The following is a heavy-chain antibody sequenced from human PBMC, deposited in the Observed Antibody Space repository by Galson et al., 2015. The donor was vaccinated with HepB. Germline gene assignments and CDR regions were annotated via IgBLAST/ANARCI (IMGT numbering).Heavy chain of an antibody. Sequence: SLRLSCAASGFTFSGSAMHWVRQASGKGLEWVGRIRSKANSYATAYAASVKGRFTISRDDSKNTAYLQMNSLKTEDTAVYYCTSRYSLGYCTGGVCTDNDYWGQGTLVTVSS. CDR3: TSRYSLGYCTGGVCTDNDY. J-gene: IGHJ4*02. CDR2: IRSKANSYAT. D-gene: IGHD2-8*02. CDR1: GFTFSGSA. V-gene: IGHV3-73*01.